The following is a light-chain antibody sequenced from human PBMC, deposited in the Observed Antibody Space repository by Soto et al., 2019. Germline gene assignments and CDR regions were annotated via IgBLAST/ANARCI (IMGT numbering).Light chain of an antibody. Sequence: QSVLTQPASVSGSPGQSITISCTGTSSDVGGYNYVSWYQQYPGKAPKLMIYDVSNRPSGVSNRFSGSKSGNTASLTISGLQAEDEADYYCSSYTISNTIVFRSGTKVTVL. CDR2: DVS. CDR1: SSDVGGYNY. J-gene: IGLJ1*01. V-gene: IGLV2-14*01. CDR3: SSYTISNTIV.